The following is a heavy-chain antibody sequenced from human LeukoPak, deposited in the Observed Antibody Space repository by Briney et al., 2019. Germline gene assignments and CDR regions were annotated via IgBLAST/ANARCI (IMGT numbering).Heavy chain of an antibody. CDR2: ISSSSTI. D-gene: IGHD5-18*01. Sequence: GGSLRLSCAASGFTFSSYSMNWVRQAPGKGLEWVSYISSSSTIYYADSVKGRFTISRDNAKNSLYLQMNSLRAEDTAVYYCARDDPHRELWLHWFDPWGQGTLVTVSS. V-gene: IGHV3-48*04. CDR1: GFTFSSYS. CDR3: ARDDPHRELWLHWFDP. J-gene: IGHJ5*02.